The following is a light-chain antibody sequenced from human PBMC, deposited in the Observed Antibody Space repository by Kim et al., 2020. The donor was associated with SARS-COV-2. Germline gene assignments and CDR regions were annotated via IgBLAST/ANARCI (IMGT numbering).Light chain of an antibody. Sequence: SASVGDRVTMTCRASQIISSGLAWYQQKPGKAPKVLIYKASSLESGVPSRFSGSGSGTEFTLTISSLQPDDFATYYCQQYNSYPYTFGQGTKLEI. CDR1: QIISSG. CDR2: KAS. CDR3: QQYNSYPYT. J-gene: IGKJ2*01. V-gene: IGKV1-5*03.